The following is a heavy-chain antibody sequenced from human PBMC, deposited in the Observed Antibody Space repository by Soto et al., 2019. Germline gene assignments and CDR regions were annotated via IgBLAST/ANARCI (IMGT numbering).Heavy chain of an antibody. D-gene: IGHD3-3*01. CDR2: ISAYNGNT. V-gene: IGHV1-18*01. CDR1: GYTFTSYG. J-gene: IGHJ6*02. Sequence: ASVKVSCKASGYTFTSYGISWVRQAPGQGLEWMGWISAYNGNTNYAQKLQGRVTMTTETSTSTAYMELRSLRSDDTAVYYSARFGEWLSNDILYYSYYYGMDVWGQGTTVTVS. CDR3: ARFGEWLSNDILYYSYYYGMDV.